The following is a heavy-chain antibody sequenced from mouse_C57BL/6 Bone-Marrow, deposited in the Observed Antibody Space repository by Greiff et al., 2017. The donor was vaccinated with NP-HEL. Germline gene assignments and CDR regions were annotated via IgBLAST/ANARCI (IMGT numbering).Heavy chain of an antibody. CDR3: ARRDGSRRDWYFDV. J-gene: IGHJ1*03. CDR1: GYTFTDYN. V-gene: IGHV1-18*01. CDR2: INPNNGGT. Sequence: EVQLQQSGPELVKPGASVKIPCKASGYTFTDYNMDWVKQSHGKSLEWIGDINPNNGGTIYNQKFKGKATLTVDKSSSTAYMELRSLTSEDTAVYYCARRDGSRRDWYFDVWGTGTTVTVSS. D-gene: IGHD1-1*01.